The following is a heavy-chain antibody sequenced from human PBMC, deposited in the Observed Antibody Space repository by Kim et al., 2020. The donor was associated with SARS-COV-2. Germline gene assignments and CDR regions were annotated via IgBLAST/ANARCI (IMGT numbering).Heavy chain of an antibody. V-gene: IGHV3-33*01. J-gene: IGHJ4*02. D-gene: IGHD5-12*01. CDR3: VRDLRPGYSHGWDS. CDR2: IWFDGSHE. CDR1: GFIFSDYG. Sequence: GGSLRLSCGASGFIFSDYGMHWVRQAPGKGLEWVAIIWFDGSHENYGDSVKGRFTISRDNSKNMLYLQMNSLRVEDTAMYYCVRDLRPGYSHGWDSWGQGTLVTVSS.